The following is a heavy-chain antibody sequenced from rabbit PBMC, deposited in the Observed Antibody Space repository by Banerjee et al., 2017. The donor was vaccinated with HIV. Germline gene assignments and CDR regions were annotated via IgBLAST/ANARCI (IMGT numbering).Heavy chain of an antibody. CDR3: ARENGAANYGSDL. J-gene: IGHJ4*01. CDR1: GFTLSSYW. V-gene: IGHV1S45*01. Sequence: QEQLEESGGDLVTPGGTLTLTCTASGFTLSSYWMEWVRQAPGKGLEWIGTIAAGSSGSTYYASWAKGRFTISKTSSTTVTLQMTSLTAADTATYFCARENGAANYGSDLRGPGTLVTVS. D-gene: IGHD6-1*01. CDR2: IAAGSSGST.